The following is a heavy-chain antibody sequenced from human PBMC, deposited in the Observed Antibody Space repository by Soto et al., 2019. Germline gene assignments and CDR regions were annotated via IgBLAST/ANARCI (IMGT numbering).Heavy chain of an antibody. CDR2: ISSSSSYI. V-gene: IGHV3-21*01. CDR1: GFTFSSYS. CDR3: ASGGYCSGGSCSCTGRDCHYYYYYGMDV. D-gene: IGHD2-15*01. J-gene: IGHJ6*02. Sequence: GGSLRLSCAASGFTFSSYSMNWVRQAPGKGLEWVSSISSSSSYIYYADSVKGRFTISRDNAKNSLYLQMNSLRAEDTAVYYCASGGYCSGGSCSCTGRDCHYYYYYGMDVWGQGTTVTVSS.